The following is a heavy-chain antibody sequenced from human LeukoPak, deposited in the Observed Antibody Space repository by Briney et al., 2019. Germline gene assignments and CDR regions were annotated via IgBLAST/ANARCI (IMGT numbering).Heavy chain of an antibody. CDR1: GFTFSSYW. D-gene: IGHD4-17*01. J-gene: IGHJ6*02. CDR3: ARDRTVTTFGIAYYYGMDV. V-gene: IGHV3-7*01. CDR2: IKQDGREK. Sequence: GGSLRLSCAASGFTFSSYWMSWVRQAPGKGLEWVANIKQDGREKYYVDSVKGRFTISRDNAKNSLYLQMNSLRAEDTAVYYCARDRTVTTFGIAYYYGMDVWGQGTTVTVSS.